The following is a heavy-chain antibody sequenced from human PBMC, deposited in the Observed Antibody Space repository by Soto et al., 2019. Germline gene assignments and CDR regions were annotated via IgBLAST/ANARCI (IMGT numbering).Heavy chain of an antibody. J-gene: IGHJ4*02. D-gene: IGHD1-26*01. CDR3: ARDPLVGAPDYFDY. Sequence: GGSLRLSCAASGFTFSTYAMTWVRQAPGKGLEWVSAISASGGSTYYADSVKGRFTISRDNSKNTLYLQMNSLRAEDTAVYYCARDPLVGAPDYFDYWGQGTLVTVSS. CDR2: ISASGGST. CDR1: GFTFSTYA. V-gene: IGHV3-23*01.